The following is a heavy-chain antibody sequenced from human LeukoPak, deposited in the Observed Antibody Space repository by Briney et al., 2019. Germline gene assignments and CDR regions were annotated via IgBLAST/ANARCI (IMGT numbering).Heavy chain of an antibody. J-gene: IGHJ4*02. CDR2: IKSKTDGGTT. CDR3: TTDLHYDSSGYYYIYY. CDR1: GFTFSNAW. V-gene: IGHV3-15*01. D-gene: IGHD3-22*01. Sequence: GGSLRLSCAASGFTFSNAWMSWVRQAPGKGLEWVGRIKSKTDGGTTDYAAPVKGRFTISRDDSKNTLYLQMNSLKTEDTAVYYCTTDLHYDSSGYYYIYYWGQGTLVTVSS.